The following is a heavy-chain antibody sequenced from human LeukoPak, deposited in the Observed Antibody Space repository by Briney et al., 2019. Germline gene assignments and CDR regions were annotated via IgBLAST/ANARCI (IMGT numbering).Heavy chain of an antibody. D-gene: IGHD3-3*01. CDR2: ISASGGST. J-gene: IGHJ4*02. CDR3: ANDLRLTYDDFWGGLDFAY. CDR1: GFTFSSYA. Sequence: PGGSLRLSCAASGFTFSSYAMSWVRQAPGQGLEWIGGISASGGSTNYAHHLKGRFTISRDTSKNTPYLQMKSLRADDTAVYYCANDLRLTYDDFWGGLDFAYWGQGTLVTVSS. V-gene: IGHV3-23*01.